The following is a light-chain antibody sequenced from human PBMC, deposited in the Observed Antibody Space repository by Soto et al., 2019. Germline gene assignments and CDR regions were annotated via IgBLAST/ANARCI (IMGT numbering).Light chain of an antibody. CDR2: AAS. CDR1: QSISSY. Sequence: IQITQSPSSLSASVGDRVTITCRASQSISSYLNWYQQKPGKAPKLLIYAASTLQSGVPSRYSGSGSGTDFTLTISSLQAEDFATYYCLQDHDYQWTFGQGTKVDIK. CDR3: LQDHDYQWT. V-gene: IGKV1-6*01. J-gene: IGKJ2*02.